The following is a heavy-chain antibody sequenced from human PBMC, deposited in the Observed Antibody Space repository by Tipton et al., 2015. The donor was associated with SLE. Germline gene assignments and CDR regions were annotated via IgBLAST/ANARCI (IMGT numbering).Heavy chain of an antibody. D-gene: IGHD1-14*01. J-gene: IGHJ6*03. V-gene: IGHV1-3*01. Sequence: QLVQSGAEVKKPGASVKASCKASGYTFTSYAMHWVRQDPGQRLEWMGWINADNGNTKYSQKFQGRVTITRDTSTSTAYMELSSLKSGDKAVYYCARDRPGYMGVGGKGTTDPVSS. CDR3: ARDRPGYMGV. CDR2: INADNGNT. CDR1: GYTFTSYA.